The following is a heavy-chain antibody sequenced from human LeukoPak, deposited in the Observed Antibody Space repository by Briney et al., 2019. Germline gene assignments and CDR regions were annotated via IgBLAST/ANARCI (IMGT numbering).Heavy chain of an antibody. Sequence: GGSLRLSCAASGFTFSAYSMNWVRQAPGKGLEWVSHISSGGAPIFYADSVKGRFTISRDNGQNSLYLQMNSLRDGNTAMYYCARDNSGGFGDHVYAYDIWGQGTMVTVSS. J-gene: IGHJ3*02. CDR1: GFTFSAYS. V-gene: IGHV3-48*02. CDR2: ISSGGAPI. CDR3: ARDNSGGFGDHVYAYDI. D-gene: IGHD4-23*01.